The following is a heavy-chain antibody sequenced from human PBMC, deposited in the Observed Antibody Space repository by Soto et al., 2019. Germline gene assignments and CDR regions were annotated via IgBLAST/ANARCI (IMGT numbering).Heavy chain of an antibody. CDR2: ISYTGDT. Sequence: SETLSLTCSVSGDSVSTDRYFWTWIRQPPGKGLEWIAYISYTGDTNYNPSLKSRVTISIDTSRNQFSLTLTSVTAADTAVYFCARIVVGATIDLWGQGSLVTVSS. CDR3: ARIVVGATIDL. CDR1: GDSVSTDRYF. V-gene: IGHV4-61*01. D-gene: IGHD1-26*01. J-gene: IGHJ5*02.